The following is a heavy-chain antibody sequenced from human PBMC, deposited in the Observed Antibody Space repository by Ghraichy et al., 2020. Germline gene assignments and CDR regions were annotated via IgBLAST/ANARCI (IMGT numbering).Heavy chain of an antibody. J-gene: IGHJ6*02. Sequence: GESLNISCAASRFTFSSYAISWVRQAPGKGLEWVPGISSSGIRKYYADSVKGRFSISRDNSKSTLYLQMNSLRAEDTAVYYCAKGGSTVRFFYYNGMDVWGQGTTVTVSS. V-gene: IGHV3-23*01. CDR2: ISSSGIRK. CDR1: RFTFSSYA. CDR3: AKGGSTVRFFYYNGMDV. D-gene: IGHD4-17*01.